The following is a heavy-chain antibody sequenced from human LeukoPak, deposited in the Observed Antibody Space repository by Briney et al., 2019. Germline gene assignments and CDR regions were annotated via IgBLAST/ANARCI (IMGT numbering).Heavy chain of an antibody. J-gene: IGHJ4*02. Sequence: ASVNVSCKASGYTFTKSDYMHWVRQAPGRGLEWMGILNPSDGTTFYAQKFQGTVTMTRDTSTNTVYMELSSLRSEDTAVFYCARGPTDMDFDYWGQGSLVTVSS. CDR3: ARGPTDMDFDY. V-gene: IGHV1-46*01. CDR2: LNPSDGTT. CDR1: GYTFTKSDY.